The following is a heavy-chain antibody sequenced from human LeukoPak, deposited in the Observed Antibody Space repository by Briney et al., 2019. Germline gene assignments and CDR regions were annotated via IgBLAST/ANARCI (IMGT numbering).Heavy chain of an antibody. Sequence: GGSLTLFCAASGFTFSTYNMNWVRHAPGKGLEGVSYISTSSSIRYYADSVKGRITISRDNAKDSLYLQMNRLRAEDTAVYYCARDFLEDTQWGQGTLVTVSS. J-gene: IGHJ4*02. CDR3: ARDFLEDTQ. CDR1: GFTFSTYN. V-gene: IGHV3-48*01. CDR2: ISTSSSIR. D-gene: IGHD2-15*01.